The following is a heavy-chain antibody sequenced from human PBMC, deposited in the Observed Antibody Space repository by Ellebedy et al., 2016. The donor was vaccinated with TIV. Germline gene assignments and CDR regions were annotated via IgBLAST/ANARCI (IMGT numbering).Heavy chain of an antibody. CDR2: IWYDGSNK. Sequence: PGGSLRLSCAASGFTFSSYGMHWVRQAPGKGLEWVAVIWYDGSNKYYAASVKGRFTISRDNAKNSLYLQMNSLRAEDTAVYYCARDPHVGGDYVGWFHPWGQGTLVTVSS. CDR3: ARDPHVGGDYVGWFHP. D-gene: IGHD4-17*01. V-gene: IGHV3-33*01. J-gene: IGHJ5*02. CDR1: GFTFSSYG.